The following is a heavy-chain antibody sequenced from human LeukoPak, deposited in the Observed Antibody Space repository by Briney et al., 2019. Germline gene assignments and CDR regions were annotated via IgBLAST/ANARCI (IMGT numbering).Heavy chain of an antibody. J-gene: IGHJ4*02. CDR2: IHAGGST. CDR1: GLTVSGNY. Sequence: GGSLRLSCAASGLTVSGNYMTWVRQAPGKGLEWVSLIHAGGSTYYADFVQGRFTISRDNSKNTLYLQMNSLRAEDTAVYYCARGSTVIYYFDYWGQGTLVTVSS. V-gene: IGHV3-53*01. D-gene: IGHD4-11*01. CDR3: ARGSTVIYYFDY.